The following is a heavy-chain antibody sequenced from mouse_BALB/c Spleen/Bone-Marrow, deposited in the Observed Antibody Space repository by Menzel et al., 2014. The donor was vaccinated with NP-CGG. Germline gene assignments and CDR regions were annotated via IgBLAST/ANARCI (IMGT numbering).Heavy chain of an antibody. Sequence: DVHLVESGGGLVEPGGSLKLSCAASGFTFIAYTMSWVRQTPEKRLEWVAYINNGGGSTYYPDTVKDRFTISRDNAKNTLYLQMSSLKSEDTAMYYCARHGEERPVLAMDYWGQGTSVTVSS. J-gene: IGHJ4*01. CDR3: ARHGEERPVLAMDY. V-gene: IGHV5-12-2*01. CDR2: INNGGGST. CDR1: GFTFIAYT. D-gene: IGHD2-14*01.